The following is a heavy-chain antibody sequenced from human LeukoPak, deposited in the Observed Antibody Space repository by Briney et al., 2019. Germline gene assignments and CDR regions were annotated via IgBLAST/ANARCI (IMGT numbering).Heavy chain of an antibody. Sequence: GGSLRLSCAASGFTVSSNYMSWVRQAPVKGLEWVSVIYSGGSTYYADSVKGRFTISRDNSKNTLYLQMNSLRAEDTAVYYCARDGYRADCRSSWYYFDYWGQGTLVTVSS. D-gene: IGHD6-13*01. CDR2: IYSGGST. V-gene: IGHV3-66*01. J-gene: IGHJ4*02. CDR3: ARDGYRADCRSSWYYFDY. CDR1: GFTVSSNY.